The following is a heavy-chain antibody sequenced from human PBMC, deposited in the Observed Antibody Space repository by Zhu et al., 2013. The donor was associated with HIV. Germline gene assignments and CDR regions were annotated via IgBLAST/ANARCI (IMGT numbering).Heavy chain of an antibody. D-gene: IGHD4-17*01. CDR2: INPNSGGT. V-gene: IGHV1-2*02. Sequence: QVQLVQSGAEVKKPGASVKVSCKASGYTFTGYYMHWVRQAPGQGLEWMGWINPNSGGTNYAQKFQGRVTMTRDTSISTAYMELSRLRSDDTAVYYCARDPYGDKSGGAFDIWGQGTMVTVSS. CDR3: ARDPYGDKSGGAFDI. J-gene: IGHJ3*02. CDR1: GYTFTGYY.